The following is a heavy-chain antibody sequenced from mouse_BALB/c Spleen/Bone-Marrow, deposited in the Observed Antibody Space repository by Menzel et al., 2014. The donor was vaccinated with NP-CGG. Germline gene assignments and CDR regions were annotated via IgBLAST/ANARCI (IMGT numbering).Heavy chain of an antibody. D-gene: IGHD1-1*01. CDR2: INPDSRTI. Sequence: EVQLQESGGGLVQPGGSLKLSCAASGFDFSRYWMSWVRQAQGKGLEWNGEINPDSRTINYSPSLKDKFIISRDNAKNTLYQRLNKVRSEDTARYYCARPDYYGYLNYWGQGTTLTVSS. V-gene: IGHV4-1*02. CDR3: ARPDYYGYLNY. CDR1: GFDFSRYW. J-gene: IGHJ2*01.